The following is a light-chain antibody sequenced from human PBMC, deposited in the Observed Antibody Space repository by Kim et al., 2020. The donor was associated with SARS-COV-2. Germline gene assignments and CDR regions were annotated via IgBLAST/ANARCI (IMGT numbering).Light chain of an antibody. CDR3: QQYGSSPWT. CDR2: GAS. V-gene: IGKV3-20*01. Sequence: LSPRARASLAVRASQSVTNSYLAWYQQKLGQAPRLLIYGASSRSTGIPDRFSCSGSGTDFTLTISRLEPEDFAVYYCQQYGSSPWTFGQGTKV. CDR1: QSVTNSY. J-gene: IGKJ1*01.